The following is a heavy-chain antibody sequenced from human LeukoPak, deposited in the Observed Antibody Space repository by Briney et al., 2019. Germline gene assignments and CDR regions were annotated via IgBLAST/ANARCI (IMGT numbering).Heavy chain of an antibody. D-gene: IGHD6-13*01. CDR2: INPNSGGT. Sequence: ASVKVSCKASGYTFTGYYMHWVRQAPGQGLEWMGWINPNSGGTNYAQKFQGRVTMTRDTSISTAYMELSRLRSDDTAVYYCAREQQIRGYYYMDVWGKGTTVTVSS. J-gene: IGHJ6*03. V-gene: IGHV1-2*02. CDR1: GYTFTGYY. CDR3: AREQQIRGYYYMDV.